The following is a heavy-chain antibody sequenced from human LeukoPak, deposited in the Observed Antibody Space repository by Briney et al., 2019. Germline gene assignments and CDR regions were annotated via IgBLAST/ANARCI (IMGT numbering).Heavy chain of an antibody. CDR3: ARVYSSARWGWFDP. CDR1: GFTFSSYW. J-gene: IGHJ5*02. V-gene: IGHV3-7*04. Sequence: PGGSLRLSCAASGFTFSSYWMSWIRQAPGKGLEWVANIKQDGSEKYYVDSVKGRFTISRDNAKNSLYLQMNSLRAEDTAVYYCARVYSSARWGWFDPWGQGTLVTVSS. CDR2: IKQDGSEK. D-gene: IGHD6-25*01.